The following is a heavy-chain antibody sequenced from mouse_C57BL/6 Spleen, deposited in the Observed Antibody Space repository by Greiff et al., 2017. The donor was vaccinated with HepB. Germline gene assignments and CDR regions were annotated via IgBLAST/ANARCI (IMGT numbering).Heavy chain of an antibody. CDR2: IWSGGST. CDR1: GFSLTSYG. CDR3: DINGYGGVVAMDY. D-gene: IGHD2-14*01. Sequence: QVQLQQSGPGLVQPSQSLSITCTVSGFSLTSYGVHWVRQSPGKGLEWLGVIWSGGSTDYNAAFISRLSISKDNSKSLVFFKMNSLQADDTAIYYCDINGYGGVVAMDYWGQGTSGTVSS. V-gene: IGHV2-2*01. J-gene: IGHJ4*01.